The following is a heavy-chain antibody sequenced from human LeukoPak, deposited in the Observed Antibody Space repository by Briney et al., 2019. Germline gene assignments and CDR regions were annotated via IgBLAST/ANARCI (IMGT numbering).Heavy chain of an antibody. CDR2: ISGSGGST. CDR3: AKGEYYYDSSGYS. D-gene: IGHD3-22*01. CDR1: GFTFSSYA. J-gene: IGHJ5*02. Sequence: GSQRLSCAASGFTFSSYAMSWVRQAPGKGLEWVSAISGSGGSTYYADSVKGRFTISRDNSKNTLYLQMNSLRAEDTAVYYCAKGEYYYDSSGYSWGQGTLVTVSS. V-gene: IGHV3-23*01.